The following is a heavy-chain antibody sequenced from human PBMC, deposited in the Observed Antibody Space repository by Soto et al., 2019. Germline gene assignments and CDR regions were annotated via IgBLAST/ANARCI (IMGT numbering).Heavy chain of an antibody. CDR1: GFTFSTYW. Sequence: EVQLVESGGGLVQPGGSLRLSCAASGFTFSTYWMHWVRQAPGKGLGWVSRINGDGSSKSHADSVEGRFTVYRDNAKNTLYLQLNSLRADDPAVYYCSRGVFHTTYDSAMDVWGQATGVTVSP. CDR3: SRGVFHTTYDSAMDV. J-gene: IGHJ6*01. D-gene: IGHD2-2*01. CDR2: INGDGSSK. V-gene: IGHV3-74*01.